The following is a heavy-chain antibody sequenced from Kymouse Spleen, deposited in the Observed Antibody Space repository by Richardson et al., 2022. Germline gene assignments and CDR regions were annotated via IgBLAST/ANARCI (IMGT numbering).Heavy chain of an antibody. Sequence: EVQLVESGGGLVQPGRSLRLSCAASGFTFDDYAMHWVRQAPGKGLEWVSGISWNSGSIGYADSVKGRFTISRDNAKNSLYLQMNSLRAEDTALYYCAKDPLYSLDSSSSSYYYYGMDVWGQGTTVTVSS. D-gene: IGHD6-6*01. J-gene: IGHJ6*02. V-gene: IGHV3-9*01. CDR1: GFTFDDYA. CDR3: AKDPLYSLDSSSSSYYYYGMDV. CDR2: ISWNSGSI.